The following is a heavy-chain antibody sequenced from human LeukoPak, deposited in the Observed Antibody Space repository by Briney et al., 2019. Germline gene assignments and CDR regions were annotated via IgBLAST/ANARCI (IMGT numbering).Heavy chain of an antibody. CDR1: GGTFSSYA. CDR2: MNPNSGNT. CDR3: ARGLGITGAGGAD. J-gene: IGHJ4*02. D-gene: IGHD1-20*01. V-gene: IGHV1-8*03. Sequence: ASVKVSCKASGGTFSSYAINWVRQATGQGLEWMGWMNPNSGNTGYAQKFQGRVTITRNTSISTAYMELSSLRSEDTAVYYCARGLGITGAGGADWGQGTLVTVSS.